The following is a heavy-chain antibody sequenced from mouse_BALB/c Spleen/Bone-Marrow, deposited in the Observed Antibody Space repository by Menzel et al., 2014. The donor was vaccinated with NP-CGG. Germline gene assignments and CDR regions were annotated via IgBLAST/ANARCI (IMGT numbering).Heavy chain of an antibody. D-gene: IGHD2-5*01. Sequence: VQLQQPGPELVKPGASVKASCKASGYSFTDYNMYWVKQSHGKSLEWIGYIDPYNGGTSYNQKFKGKATLTVDKSSSAAFKHRNSMKSEYSAVYYCARGSNYPYFDYWGQGTTLTVSS. CDR3: ARGSNYPYFDY. J-gene: IGHJ2*01. CDR2: IDPYNGGT. V-gene: IGHV1S135*01. CDR1: GYSFTDYN.